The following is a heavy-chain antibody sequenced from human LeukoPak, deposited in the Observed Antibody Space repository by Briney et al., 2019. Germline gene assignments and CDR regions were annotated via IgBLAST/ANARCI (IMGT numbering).Heavy chain of an antibody. D-gene: IGHD6-13*01. CDR1: GFTFSNYV. CDR2: ISSSSSTI. J-gene: IGHJ3*02. CDR3: AKDMGYSSSRGAFDI. Sequence: GGSLRLSCAGSGFTFSNYVVHWVRQAPGKGLEWVSYISSSSSTIYYADSVKGRFSISRDNAKNSLYLQMNSLRAEDTALYYCAKDMGYSSSRGAFDIWGQGTMVTVSS. V-gene: IGHV3-48*04.